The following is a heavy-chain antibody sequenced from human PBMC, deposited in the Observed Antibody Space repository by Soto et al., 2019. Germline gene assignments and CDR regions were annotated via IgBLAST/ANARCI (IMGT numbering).Heavy chain of an antibody. Sequence: ASVKVSCKASGYTFTSYYMHWVRQAPGQGLEWMGIINPSGGSTSYAQKFQGRVSMTRDTSTSTVYMELSSLRSEDTAVYYCARDPRGYCSGGSCSYYYYYYMDVWGKGTTVTVSS. D-gene: IGHD2-15*01. V-gene: IGHV1-46*03. J-gene: IGHJ6*03. CDR2: INPSGGST. CDR1: GYTFTSYY. CDR3: ARDPRGYCSGGSCSYYYYYYMDV.